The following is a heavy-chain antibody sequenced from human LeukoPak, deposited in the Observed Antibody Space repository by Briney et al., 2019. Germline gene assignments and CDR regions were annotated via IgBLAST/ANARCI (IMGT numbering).Heavy chain of an antibody. J-gene: IGHJ3*02. V-gene: IGHV3-7*05. CDR3: ARDVEGGTFDI. CDR2: IDQSGGRN. Sequence: PGGSLRLTCAASGFTFSRFWMNWVRQAPGRGLEWVANIDQSGGRNNYVDSVKGRFTISRDNANNSLFLDMSSLRAHDTAVYFCARDVEGGTFDIWGQGTTVTVSS. CDR1: GFTFSRFW. D-gene: IGHD3-16*01.